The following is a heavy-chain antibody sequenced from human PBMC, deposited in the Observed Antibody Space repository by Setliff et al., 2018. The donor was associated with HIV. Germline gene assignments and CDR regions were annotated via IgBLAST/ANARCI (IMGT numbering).Heavy chain of an antibody. V-gene: IGHV5-51*01. CDR2: ILPRDSDT. CDR1: GYIFTNYW. CDR3: ARRHFDH. Sequence: PGESLKISCEASGYIFTNYWIGWVRQMPGRGLEYMGIILPRDSDTRYSPSFQGQVTISADKSISTAYLQWNSLRASGTAMYYCARRHFDHWGQGTLVTVSS. J-gene: IGHJ4*02.